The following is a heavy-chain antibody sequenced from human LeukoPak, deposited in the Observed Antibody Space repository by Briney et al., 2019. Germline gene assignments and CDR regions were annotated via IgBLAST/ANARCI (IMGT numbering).Heavy chain of an antibody. CDR3: ARAEDGYNYGRFDP. D-gene: IGHD5-24*01. V-gene: IGHV4-39*07. J-gene: IGHJ5*02. Sequence: SETLSLTCAVSGGSISSSTYYWGWIRQPPGKGLEWIGSIYYSGSTYYNPSLKSRVTMSVDTSKNQFSLKLSSVTAADTAVYYCARAEDGYNYGRFDPWGQGTLVTVSS. CDR2: IYYSGST. CDR1: GGSISSSTYY.